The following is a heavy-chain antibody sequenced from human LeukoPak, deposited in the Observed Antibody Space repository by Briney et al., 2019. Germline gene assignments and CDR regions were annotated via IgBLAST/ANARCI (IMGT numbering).Heavy chain of an antibody. CDR1: GGSISSSSYY. V-gene: IGHV4-39*07. CDR2: IYYSGST. CDR3: ARDELPLSSSSVGDY. Sequence: SETLSLTCTVSGGSISSSSYYWGWIRQPPGKGLEWIGSIYYSGSTYYNPSLKSRVTISVDTSKNQFSLKLSSVTAADTAVYYCARDELPLSSSSVGDYWGQGTLVTVSS. J-gene: IGHJ4*02. D-gene: IGHD6-13*01.